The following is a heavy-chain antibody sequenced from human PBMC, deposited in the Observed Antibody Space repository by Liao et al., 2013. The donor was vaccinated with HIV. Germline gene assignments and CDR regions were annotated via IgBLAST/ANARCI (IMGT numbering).Heavy chain of an antibody. Sequence: QVQLQESGPGLVKPSETLSLTCAVYGGPFSGYYWSWIRQPPGKGLEWIGEINHSGSTKYNPSLKSRVTMSVDTSKSQISLQLRSVTAADTAVYYCAREGLSGSDIPFDYWGQGTLVTVSS. CDR1: GGPFSGYY. V-gene: IGHV4-34*10. D-gene: IGHD1-26*01. CDR2: INHSGST. CDR3: AREGLSGSDIPFDY. J-gene: IGHJ4*02.